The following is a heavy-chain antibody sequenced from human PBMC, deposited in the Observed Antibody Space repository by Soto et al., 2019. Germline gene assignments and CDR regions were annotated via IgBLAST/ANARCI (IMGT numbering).Heavy chain of an antibody. V-gene: IGHV1-69*06. J-gene: IGHJ6*02. CDR3: ARVGATDYYYGMDV. D-gene: IGHD1-26*01. CDR2: IIPIFGTA. CDR1: GGTFSSYA. Sequence: ASVKVSCKASGGTFSSYAISWVRQAPGQGLEWMGGIIPIFGTANYAQKFQGRVTITADKSTSTAYMELSSLRSEDTAVYYCARVGATDYYYGMDVWGQGTTVTVSS.